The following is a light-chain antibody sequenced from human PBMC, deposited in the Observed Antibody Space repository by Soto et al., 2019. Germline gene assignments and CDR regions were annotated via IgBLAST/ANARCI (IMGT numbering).Light chain of an antibody. J-gene: IGKJ5*01. Sequence: IQMTQSPSSLFASVGDRVTITCQATQDINIYLNWYQQKLGKAPNLLIYDASNLEIGVPSRFSGSGSGTHFTFTISSLQTEDIGTYYCQQYDILPITFGRGTRPEIK. CDR1: QDINIY. CDR2: DAS. V-gene: IGKV1-33*01. CDR3: QQYDILPIT.